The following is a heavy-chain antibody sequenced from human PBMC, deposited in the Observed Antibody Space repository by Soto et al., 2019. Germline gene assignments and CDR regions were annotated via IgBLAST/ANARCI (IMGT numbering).Heavy chain of an antibody. J-gene: IGHJ6*02. CDR3: AIVVVPAAIGYYYYYGMDV. Sequence: SETLSLTCTVSGGSISSSSYYWGWIRQPPGKGLEWIGSIYYSGSTYYNPSLKSRVTISVDTSKNQFSLKLSSVTTADTAVYYCAIVVVPAAIGYYYYYGMDVWGQGTTVTVSS. CDR2: IYYSGST. V-gene: IGHV4-39*01. D-gene: IGHD2-2*02. CDR1: GGSISSSSYY.